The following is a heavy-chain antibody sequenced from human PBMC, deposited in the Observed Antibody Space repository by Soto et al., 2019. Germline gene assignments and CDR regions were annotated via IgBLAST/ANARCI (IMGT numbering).Heavy chain of an antibody. CDR1: GGSISSGGYY. Sequence: SETLSLTCTVSGGSISSGGYYWSWIRQHPGKGLEWIGYIYYSGSTYYNPSLKSRVTISVDNSKNTLYMQMDSLRLEDTGVYYCARDGLPDDFRSGGYWFDPWGQGTQVTVSS. V-gene: IGHV4-31*03. CDR3: ARDGLPDDFRSGGYWFDP. D-gene: IGHD3-3*01. J-gene: IGHJ5*02. CDR2: IYYSGST.